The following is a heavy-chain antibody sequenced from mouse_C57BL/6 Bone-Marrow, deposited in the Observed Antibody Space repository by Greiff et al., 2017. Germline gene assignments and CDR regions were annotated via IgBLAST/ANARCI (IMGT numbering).Heavy chain of an antibody. CDR3: ASLYYGSSPYAMDY. J-gene: IGHJ4*01. CDR1: GYSFTDYN. CDR2: INPNYGTT. V-gene: IGHV1-39*01. D-gene: IGHD1-1*01. Sequence: EVQLQQSGPELVKPGASVKISCKASGYSFTDYNMNWVKQSNGKSLEWIGVINPNYGTTSYNQKFKGKATLTVDQSSSTAYMQLNSLTSEDSAVYYCASLYYGSSPYAMDYWGQGTSVTVSS.